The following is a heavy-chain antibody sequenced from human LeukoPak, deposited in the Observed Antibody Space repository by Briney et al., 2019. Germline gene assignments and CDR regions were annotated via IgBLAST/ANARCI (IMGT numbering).Heavy chain of an antibody. CDR1: GDSVSSNSAT. Sequence: SQALSLTCASSGDSVSSNSATWNWIRQSPSRGLEWLGSTYYRSQWHNDYAVSVQSRITINPDTSKNQFTLQLNSVTPEDTAVYYCARGSYCDSWGQGTLVTVSS. CDR2: TYYRSQWHN. V-gene: IGHV6-1*01. CDR3: ARGSYCDS. J-gene: IGHJ4*02.